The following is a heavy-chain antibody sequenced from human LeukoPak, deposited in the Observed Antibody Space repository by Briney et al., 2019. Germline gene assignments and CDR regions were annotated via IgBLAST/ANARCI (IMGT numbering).Heavy chain of an antibody. CDR2: INTGNGNT. Sequence: GASVNVSCKPSGYTFTSYAMHWVRQAPGQRLEWMGWINTGNGNTKYSQKFQGRVTITRDTSASTAYMELSSLRSEDTAVYYCASAWFPHYYGMDVWGQGTTVTVSS. CDR3: ASAWFPHYYGMDV. D-gene: IGHD3-10*01. V-gene: IGHV1-3*04. J-gene: IGHJ6*02. CDR1: GYTFTSYA.